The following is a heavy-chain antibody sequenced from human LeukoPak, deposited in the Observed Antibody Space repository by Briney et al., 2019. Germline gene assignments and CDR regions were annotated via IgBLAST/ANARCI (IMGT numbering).Heavy chain of an antibody. J-gene: IGHJ4*02. CDR2: VSGSGDNT. V-gene: IGHV3-23*01. CDR3: AKRSGYTTGWFFDF. Sequence: GGSLKLSCAASGFSFSSYAMSWVRQAPGKGLEWVSSVSGSGDNTYYAESVKGRFTISRNNSKNTLFLQMNSLRAEDTAVFYCAKRSGYTTGWFFDFWGQGTLVTVSS. D-gene: IGHD6-19*01. CDR1: GFSFSSYA.